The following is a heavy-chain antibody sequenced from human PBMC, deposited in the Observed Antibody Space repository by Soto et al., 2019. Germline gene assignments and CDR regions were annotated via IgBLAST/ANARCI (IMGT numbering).Heavy chain of an antibody. Sequence: QLQLQESGPGLVKPSETLSLTCSVSDDSINSDKYYWGWIRQPPGKGLEWIGNIYYRGNAYYNPSLQTRVPISLNKSKSKSSLKLNSVTAADSAVYFCARLEGLATISYYFDFWGPGALVTVSS. CDR2: IYYRGNA. CDR1: DDSINSDKYY. CDR3: ARLEGLATISYYFDF. D-gene: IGHD3-9*01. V-gene: IGHV4-39*01. J-gene: IGHJ4*02.